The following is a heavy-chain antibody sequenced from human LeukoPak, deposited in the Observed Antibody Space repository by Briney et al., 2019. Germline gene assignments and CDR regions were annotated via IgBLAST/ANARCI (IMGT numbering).Heavy chain of an antibody. D-gene: IGHD2-21*01. CDR2: IFYSGPS. J-gene: IGHJ4*02. CDR1: GGSISSSSYY. Sequence: KASETLSLTCTVSGGSISSSSYYWDWIRQPPGKGLEWIGSIFYSGPSYHNPSLRSRVTISIDTSKNHLSLRLSSVTAADTAVYYCARHSVVPGSTYGYWGQGTLVTVSS. V-gene: IGHV4-39*01. CDR3: ARHSVVPGSTYGY.